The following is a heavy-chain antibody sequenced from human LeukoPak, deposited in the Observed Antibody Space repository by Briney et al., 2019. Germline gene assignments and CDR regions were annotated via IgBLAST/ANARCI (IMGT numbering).Heavy chain of an antibody. V-gene: IGHV4-61*02. CDR3: ARNLRGIVGATTH. CDR2: IYASGST. J-gene: IGHJ4*02. CDR1: GGSISSGSYY. Sequence: SETLSLTCTVSGGSISSGSYYWSWIRQPAGKGLEWIGRIYASGSTNYNPSLKSRVTISVDTSKNQFSLKLSSVTAADTAVYYCARNLRGIVGATTHWGQGTLVTVSS. D-gene: IGHD1-26*01.